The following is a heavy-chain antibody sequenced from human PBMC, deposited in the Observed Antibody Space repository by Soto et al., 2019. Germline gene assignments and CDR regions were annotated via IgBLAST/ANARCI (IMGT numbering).Heavy chain of an antibody. CDR2: ISWNSGSI. D-gene: IGHD3-3*01. CDR1: GFTFDDYA. V-gene: IGHV3-9*01. Sequence: SLRLSCAASGFTFDDYAMHWVRQAPGKGLEWVSGISWNSGSIGYADSVKGRFTISRDNAKNSLYLQMNSLRAEDTALYYCAKDSGLWTYAYYFDYWGQGTLVTVS. CDR3: AKDSGLWTYAYYFDY. J-gene: IGHJ4*02.